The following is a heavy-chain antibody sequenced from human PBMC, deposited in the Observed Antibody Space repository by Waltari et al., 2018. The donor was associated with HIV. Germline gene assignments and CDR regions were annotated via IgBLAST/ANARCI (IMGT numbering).Heavy chain of an antibody. V-gene: IGHV3-43*01. D-gene: IGHD6-13*01. CDR1: GFTFDDYN. CDR3: AKDLGAAAGTDYYHVMDV. J-gene: IGHJ6*02. CDR2: ITRDGGTT. Sequence: EVQLVESGGVVVQPGGSLRLSCAFSGFTFDDYNMHWVRQAPGKGLEWVSLITRDGGTTYYADSVKGRFTISRDNSKNSLYLQMNSLRTEDTALYYCAKDLGAAAGTDYYHVMDVWGQGTTVTVSS.